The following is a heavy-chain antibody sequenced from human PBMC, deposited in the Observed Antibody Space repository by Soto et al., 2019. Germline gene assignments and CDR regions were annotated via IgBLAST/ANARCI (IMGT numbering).Heavy chain of an antibody. Sequence: ASVKVSCKASGYTFTSYDINWVRQATGQGLEWMGWMNPNSGNTGYAQKFQGRVTMTRDTSINTAYMELRRLKSDDTAAYYCARGGGELGDLDYWGQGTLVTVSS. CDR1: GYTFTSYD. J-gene: IGHJ4*02. D-gene: IGHD3-16*01. CDR2: MNPNSGNT. V-gene: IGHV1-8*01. CDR3: ARGGGELGDLDY.